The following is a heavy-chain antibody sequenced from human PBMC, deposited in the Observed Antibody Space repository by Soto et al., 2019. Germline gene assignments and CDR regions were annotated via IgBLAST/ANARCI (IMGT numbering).Heavy chain of an antibody. D-gene: IGHD2-2*02. CDR2: IYHSGST. J-gene: IGHJ5*02. V-gene: IGHV4-38-2*01. Sequence: SETLSLTCAVSGYSISSGYYWGWIRQPPGKGLEWIGSIYHSGSTYYNPSLKSRVTISVDTSKNQFSLKLSSVTAADTAVYYCARGWPEGIVVVPAAIHFNWLDPWGQGTLVTVSS. CDR3: ARGWPEGIVVVPAAIHFNWLDP. CDR1: GYSISSGYY.